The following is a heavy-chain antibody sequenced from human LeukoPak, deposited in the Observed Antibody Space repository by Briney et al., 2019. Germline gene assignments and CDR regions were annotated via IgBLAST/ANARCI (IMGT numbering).Heavy chain of an antibody. J-gene: IGHJ4*02. CDR3: VCRIGGAPQ. Sequence: PGGSLRLSCVASGFALETYWMSWVRQAPEKGLEWVSVIYSGGSTYYADSVKGRFTISRDNSKNTLYLQMNSLRADDTAVYYCVCRIGGAPQWGQGTLVTVSS. D-gene: IGHD1-26*01. V-gene: IGHV3-53*01. CDR2: IYSGGST. CDR1: GFALETYW.